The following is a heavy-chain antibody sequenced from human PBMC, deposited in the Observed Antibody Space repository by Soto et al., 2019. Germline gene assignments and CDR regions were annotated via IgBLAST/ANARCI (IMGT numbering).Heavy chain of an antibody. V-gene: IGHV4-34*01. CDR2: INHSGSA. CDR3: ACNIVVVPAAIAQWFDP. D-gene: IGHD2-2*01. Sequence: SSETLSLTCAVYGGSFSGYYWSWIRQPPGKGLEWIGEINHSGSANYNPSLKSRVTISVDTSKNQFSLKLSSVTAADTAVYYCACNIVVVPAAIAQWFDPWGQGTLVTVSS. CDR1: GGSFSGYY. J-gene: IGHJ5*02.